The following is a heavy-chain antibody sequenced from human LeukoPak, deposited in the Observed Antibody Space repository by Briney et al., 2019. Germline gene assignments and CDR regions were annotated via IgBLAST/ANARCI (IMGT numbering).Heavy chain of an antibody. D-gene: IGHD4-23*01. J-gene: IGHJ4*02. CDR2: ISYSGYT. Sequence: AETLSLTCTVSGASIRSYCWSWIRQAPGKGLEWVGFISYSGYTSYSPSLKSRVAISVDTSKSQFSLRLTSMTVADTAIYYCARGRNDNGGMFFDSWAQGTLVTVSS. CDR3: ARGRNDNGGMFFDS. CDR1: GASIRSYC. V-gene: IGHV4-59*01.